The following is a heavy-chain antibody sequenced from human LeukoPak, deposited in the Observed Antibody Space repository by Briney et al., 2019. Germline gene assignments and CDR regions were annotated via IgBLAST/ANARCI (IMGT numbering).Heavy chain of an antibody. D-gene: IGHD1-14*01. CDR3: AVGMRHFDY. CDR2: IWYDGSNK. V-gene: IGHV3-33*01. Sequence: GRSVRLSCGTPRFTVTSSGRDWVRQAAGKGLEWVALIWYDGSNKYYADSVKGRFTISRDNSKNTLSLQMNSLRAEDTAVYYCAVGMRHFDYCGQGTLVTVSS. J-gene: IGHJ4*02. CDR1: RFTVTSSG.